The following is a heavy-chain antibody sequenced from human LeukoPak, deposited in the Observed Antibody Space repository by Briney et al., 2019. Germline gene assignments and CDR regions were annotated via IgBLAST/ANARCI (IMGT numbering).Heavy chain of an antibody. CDR1: GFTFSSYG. V-gene: IGHV3-33*01. CDR2: IWYDGSNK. D-gene: IGHD3-22*01. CDR3: AVGLAIEYYYDSSGLTPFDY. Sequence: PGGSLRLSCAASGFTFSSYGMHWVRQAPGKGLEWVAVIWYDGSNKYYADSVKGRFTISRDNSKNTLYLQMNSLRAEDTAVYYCAVGLAIEYYYDSSGLTPFDYWGQGTLVTVYS. J-gene: IGHJ4*02.